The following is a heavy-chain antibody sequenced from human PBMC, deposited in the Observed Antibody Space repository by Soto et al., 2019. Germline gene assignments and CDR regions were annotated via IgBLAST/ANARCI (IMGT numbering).Heavy chain of an antibody. J-gene: IGHJ5*02. CDR2: ISSSSSTI. D-gene: IGHD6-19*01. V-gene: IGHV3-48*01. Sequence: EVQLVESGGGLVQPGGSLRLSCDASGFTFSNYSMNWVRQAPGKGLEWVSYISSSSSTIYYADSVKGRFTISRDNAKNSLYLQMNSRRAEDTAVYYCERETQWLNWFDPWGQGTLVTVSS. CDR3: ERETQWLNWFDP. CDR1: GFTFSNYS.